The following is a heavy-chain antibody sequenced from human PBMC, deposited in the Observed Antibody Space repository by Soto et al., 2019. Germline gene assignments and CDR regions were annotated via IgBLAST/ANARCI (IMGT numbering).Heavy chain of an antibody. D-gene: IGHD1-7*01. CDR3: AKRPLELHMYDY. J-gene: IGHJ4*02. Sequence: PGGSLRLSCTASGLIFRNYVMTWVRQAPGKGLEWVSSIIGSGGTTYYTDSVKGRFTISRDNSKNTLFLQINSLRAEDTAVYYCAKRPLELHMYDYWGQGTLVTVSS. CDR1: GLIFRNYV. V-gene: IGHV3-23*01. CDR2: IIGSGGTT.